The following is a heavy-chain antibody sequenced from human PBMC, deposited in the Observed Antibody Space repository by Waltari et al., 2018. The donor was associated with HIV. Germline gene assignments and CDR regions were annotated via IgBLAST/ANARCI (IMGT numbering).Heavy chain of an antibody. CDR2: IYMDDTA. J-gene: IGHJ5*02. CDR3: VKGVRYYGP. CDR1: PSRVAKNF. Sequence: VETGRTVIRPGGSLRPSCSPFPSRVAKNFVPLLRLAPGRGLEWVSTIYMDDTAHYADSVKSRFVISRDKFRNTVNLLLNYLLFEDSATYFCVKGVRYYGPWGQGLPVTVS. V-gene: IGHV3-53*05. D-gene: IGHD3-10*01.